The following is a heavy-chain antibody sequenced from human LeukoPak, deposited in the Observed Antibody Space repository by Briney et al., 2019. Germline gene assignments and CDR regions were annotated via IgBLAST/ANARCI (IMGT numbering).Heavy chain of an antibody. D-gene: IGHD2-2*01. CDR2: ISGSGGGT. J-gene: IGHJ4*02. CDR3: ANRGLLSCSSTSSYSRPDDY. CDR1: GFTFSSYA. V-gene: IGHV3-23*01. Sequence: GGSLRLSCAASGFTFSSYAMSWVRQAPGKGLEWVSAISGSGGGTYYADSVKGRFTISRDNSKNTLYLQMNSLRAEDTAVYYCANRGLLSCSSTSSYSRPDDYWGQGTLVTVSS.